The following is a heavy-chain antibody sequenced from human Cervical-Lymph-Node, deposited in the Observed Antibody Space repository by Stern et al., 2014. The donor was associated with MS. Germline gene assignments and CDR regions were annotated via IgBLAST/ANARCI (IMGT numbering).Heavy chain of an antibody. J-gene: IGHJ4*02. CDR1: GGSISSRY. V-gene: IGHV4-59*08. Sequence: VQLLESGPGLVKPSETLSLTCAVSGGSISSRYWGWIRQPPGKGLEWIGLISHSGDTKYNPSLKSRVTISLETSKNHVSLKGTSVTAADTAVYYCARLSTAVDFWGQGTLVTVSS. CDR3: ARLSTAVDF. CDR2: ISHSGDT.